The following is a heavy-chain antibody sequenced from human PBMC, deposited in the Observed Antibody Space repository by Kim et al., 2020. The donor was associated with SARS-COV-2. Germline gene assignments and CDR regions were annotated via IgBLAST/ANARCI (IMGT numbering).Heavy chain of an antibody. CDR2: ISYGGNT. J-gene: IGHJ6*01. CDR1: GGSFRDYY. D-gene: IGHD3-3*01. CDR3: ARAYSLQYLDWPATTYYY. V-gene: IGHV4-34*01. Sequence: SETLSLTCAVQGGSFRDYYWTWIRQSPGKGLEWIGEISYGGNTNYNPSLGSRVTMSIDTSRNSFSLKMTSVTAADTAVYYCARAYSLQYLDWPATTYYY.